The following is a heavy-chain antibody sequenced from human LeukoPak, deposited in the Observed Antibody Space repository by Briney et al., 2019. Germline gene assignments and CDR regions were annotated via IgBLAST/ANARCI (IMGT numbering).Heavy chain of an antibody. CDR3: AKDVTMIRHGSFDS. CDR2: INWDGVAI. Sequence: GGSLRLSCAASGFTFDRYAMHWVRQAPGKGPEWVSGINWDGVAIAYADSVKGRFTMSRDNAKNSLYLQMNSLRPEDTAFYFCAKDVTMIRHGSFDSWGQGTLVTVSS. J-gene: IGHJ4*02. D-gene: IGHD3-10*01. V-gene: IGHV3-9*01. CDR1: GFTFDRYA.